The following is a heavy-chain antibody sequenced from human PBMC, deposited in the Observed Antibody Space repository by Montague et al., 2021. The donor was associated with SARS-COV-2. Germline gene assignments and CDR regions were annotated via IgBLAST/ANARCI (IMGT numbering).Heavy chain of an antibody. CDR2: IEWYDDK. D-gene: IGHD3-10*01. CDR1: GFSLSTSGMC. Sequence: VKPTQTLTLTCTFSGFSLSTSGMCVGWIRQPPGKALEWLARIEWYDDKHYSTSLKTSLTTSKDTSKNQVVLTMTNMDPVDTATYYCSRSSVVRGGSLDYWGQGTLVTVSS. V-gene: IGHV2-70*11. CDR3: SRSSVVRGGSLDY. J-gene: IGHJ4*02.